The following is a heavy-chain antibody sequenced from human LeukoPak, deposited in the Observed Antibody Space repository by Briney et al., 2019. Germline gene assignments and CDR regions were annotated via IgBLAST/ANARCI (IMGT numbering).Heavy chain of an antibody. J-gene: IGHJ3*02. Sequence: PGRSLRLSCAASGFTLDDYAMHWVRQAPGKGLEWVSGISWNSGSIGYADSVKGRFTISRDDAKNSLYLQMNSLRAEDTAVYYCARAGVYCGGDCYPRRTPNAFDIWGQGTMVTVSS. V-gene: IGHV3-9*01. D-gene: IGHD2-21*02. CDR1: GFTLDDYA. CDR2: ISWNSGSI. CDR3: ARAGVYCGGDCYPRRTPNAFDI.